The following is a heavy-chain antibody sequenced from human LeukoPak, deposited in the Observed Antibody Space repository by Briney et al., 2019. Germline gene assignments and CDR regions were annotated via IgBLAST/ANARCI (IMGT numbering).Heavy chain of an antibody. CDR2: IYPGDSDT. CDR1: GYSFTSYW. J-gene: IGHJ6*03. V-gene: IGHV5-51*01. D-gene: IGHD2-2*01. Sequence: GESLKISCKGSGYSFTSYWIGWVRQMSGKGLEWMGIIYPGDSDTRYSPSFQGQVTISADKSISTAYLQWSSLKASDTAMYYCARCLSTSPYYYYMDVWGKGTTVTVSS. CDR3: ARCLSTSPYYYYMDV.